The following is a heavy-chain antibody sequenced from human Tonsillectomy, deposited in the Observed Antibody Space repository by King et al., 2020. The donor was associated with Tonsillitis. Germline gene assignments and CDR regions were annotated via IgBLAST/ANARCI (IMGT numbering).Heavy chain of an antibody. V-gene: IGHV3-30*18. CDR1: GFTFSSYG. D-gene: IGHD3-10*01. CDR2: ISYDGSNK. J-gene: IGHJ4*02. Sequence: HVQLVESGGGVVQPGRSLRLSCAASGFTFSSYGMHWVRQAPGKGLEWVAVISYDGSNKYYADSVKGRFTISRDNSKNTLYLQMNSLGAEDTAVYYCAKLGDYYGSGSYYLGDDFDQWGQGTLVTVSS. CDR3: AKLGDYYGSGSYYLGDDFDQ.